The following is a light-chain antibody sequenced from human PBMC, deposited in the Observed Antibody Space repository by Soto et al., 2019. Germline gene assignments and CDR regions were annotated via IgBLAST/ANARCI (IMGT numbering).Light chain of an antibody. CDR2: GAS. Sequence: EIVLTQSPGTLSLSPGARATLSCRASQSVSSTYLAWYQQKPGQAPRLLIYGASSRATGIPDRFSGSGSGTDFTLTINRLEPEDFAVYYCQQYGGSPPVTFGQGTKLE. V-gene: IGKV3-20*01. J-gene: IGKJ2*01. CDR3: QQYGGSPPVT. CDR1: QSVSSTY.